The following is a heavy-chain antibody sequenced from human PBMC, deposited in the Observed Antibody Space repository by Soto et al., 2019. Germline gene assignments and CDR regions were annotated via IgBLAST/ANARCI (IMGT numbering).Heavy chain of an antibody. CDR2: IVVGSGST. D-gene: IGHD2-8*01. CDR3: ARHRMRPTNYAMDV. J-gene: IGHJ6*02. V-gene: IGHV1-58*01. Sequence: SVKVSCKASGITFRRSAVQWMRQARGQPLEWIGRIVVGSGSTTYAQIVQERITITRDMSTSTVYMDLRSLRPEDTAMYYCARHRMRPTNYAMDVWGQGTTVTVSS. CDR1: GITFRRSA.